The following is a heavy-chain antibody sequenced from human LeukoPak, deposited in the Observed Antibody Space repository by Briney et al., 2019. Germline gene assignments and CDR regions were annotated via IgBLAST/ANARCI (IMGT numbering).Heavy chain of an antibody. CDR1: GFTFSSYA. CDR2: ISGSGGST. CDR3: ARATVPLEYSSSSHFYYYYMDV. V-gene: IGHV3-23*01. Sequence: PGGSLRLSCAGSGFTFSSYAMSWVRQAPGKGLEWVSAISGSGGSTYYADSVKGRFTISRDNSKNTLYLQMNSLRGEDTAVYYCARATVPLEYSSSSHFYYYYMDVWGKGTTVAVSS. J-gene: IGHJ6*03. D-gene: IGHD6-6*01.